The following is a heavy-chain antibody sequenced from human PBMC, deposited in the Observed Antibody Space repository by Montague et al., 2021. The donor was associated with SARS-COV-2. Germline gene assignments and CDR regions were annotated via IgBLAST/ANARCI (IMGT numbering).Heavy chain of an antibody. Sequence: SETLSLTCTVSGGSISSSSYYWGWIRQPPGEGLEWIGSIYYSGSTYYNPSLKSRVTISVDTSKNQFSLKLSSVTAADTAVYYCARNPADYYGSGSYPTWENWFDPWGQGTLVTVSS. V-gene: IGHV4-39*01. CDR1: GGSISSSSYY. J-gene: IGHJ5*02. D-gene: IGHD3-10*01. CDR3: ARNPADYYGSGSYPTWENWFDP. CDR2: IYYSGST.